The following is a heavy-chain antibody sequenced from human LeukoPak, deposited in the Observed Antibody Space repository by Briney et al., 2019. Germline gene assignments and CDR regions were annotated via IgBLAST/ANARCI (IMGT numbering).Heavy chain of an antibody. V-gene: IGHV3-21*01. D-gene: IGHD3-22*01. CDR3: ARGAPDVVVNMYNWFDP. CDR1: GFTFSSYS. CDR2: ISSSSSYI. Sequence: GGSLRLSCAASGFTFSSYSMNWVRQAPGKGLEWVSSISSSSSYIYYADSVKGRFTISRDNAKNSLYLQMTSLRAEDTAVYYCARGAPDVVVNMYNWFDPWGQGTLVTVSS. J-gene: IGHJ5*02.